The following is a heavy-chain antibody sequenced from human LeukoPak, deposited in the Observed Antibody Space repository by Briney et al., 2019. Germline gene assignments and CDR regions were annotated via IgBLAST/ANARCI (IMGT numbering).Heavy chain of an antibody. D-gene: IGHD4-11*01. CDR3: AREGSDYSNYGTLDY. V-gene: IGHV1-69*01. Sequence: GSSVKVSCKASGGTFSSYAISWVRQAPGQGLEWMGGIIPISGTANYAQKFQGRVTITADESTSTAYMELSSLRSEDTAVYYCAREGSDYSNYGTLDYWGQGTLVTVSS. CDR2: IIPISGTA. CDR1: GGTFSSYA. J-gene: IGHJ4*02.